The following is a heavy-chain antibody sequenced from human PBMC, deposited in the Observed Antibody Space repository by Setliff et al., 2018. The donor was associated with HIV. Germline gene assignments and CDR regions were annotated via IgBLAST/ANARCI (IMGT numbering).Heavy chain of an antibody. V-gene: IGHV4-59*11. CDR2: ILYSGNA. J-gene: IGHJ4*02. CDR1: GVSMRTHY. D-gene: IGHD6-6*01. CDR3: ATEGREKLALFDH. Sequence: LSLTCNVSGVSMRTHYWSWVRQPPGKRLEWVGYILYSGNANYNPSLKNRVTVSLDEAKSQFSLNLKSVTSADTAVYYCATEGREKLALFDHWGLGILVTVSS.